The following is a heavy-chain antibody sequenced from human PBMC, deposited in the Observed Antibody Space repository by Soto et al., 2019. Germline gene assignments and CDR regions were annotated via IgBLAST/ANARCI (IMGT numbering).Heavy chain of an antibody. D-gene: IGHD3-9*01. Sequence: PSETLSLTCTVSGGSISSTSNYWAWKRQPPGKGRELIGSIYYSGITYYNPSLKSRVTISVSTSKNQFSLKLSSVTAAYSYVYYCARLSFSYYDSLTGFPNYGMGVWRQVTTVTVSS. CDR2: IYYSGIT. V-gene: IGHV4-39*01. J-gene: IGHJ6*02. CDR1: GGSISSTSNY. CDR3: ARLSFSYYDSLTGFPNYGMGV.